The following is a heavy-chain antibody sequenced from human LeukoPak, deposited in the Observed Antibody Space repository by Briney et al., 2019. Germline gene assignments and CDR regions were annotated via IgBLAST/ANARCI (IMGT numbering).Heavy chain of an antibody. V-gene: IGHV3-48*01. D-gene: IGHD3-10*01. CDR2: ISTSRNTI. J-gene: IGHJ6*02. CDR1: GFTFSSYG. CDR3: ARVGSYGMDV. Sequence: GRSLRLSCAASGFTFSSYGMNWVRQAPGKGLEWVSYISTSRNTIYYADSVKGRFTISRDNAKNSLYLQMNDLRAEDTAVYYCARVGSYGMDVWGQGTTVTVSS.